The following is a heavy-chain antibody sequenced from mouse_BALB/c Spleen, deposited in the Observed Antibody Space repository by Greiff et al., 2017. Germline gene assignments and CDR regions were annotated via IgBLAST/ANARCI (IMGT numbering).Heavy chain of an antibody. CDR3: ARSGVATGYFDY. J-gene: IGHJ2*01. Sequence: EVQLQQSGAELVKPGASVKLSCTASGFNIKDTYMHWVKQRPEQGLEWIGRIDPANGNTNYDPKFQGKATITADTSSNTAYLQLSSLTSEDTAVYYCARSGVATGYFDYWGQGTTLTVSS. V-gene: IGHV14-3*02. D-gene: IGHD1-1*01. CDR2: IDPANGNT. CDR1: GFNIKDTY.